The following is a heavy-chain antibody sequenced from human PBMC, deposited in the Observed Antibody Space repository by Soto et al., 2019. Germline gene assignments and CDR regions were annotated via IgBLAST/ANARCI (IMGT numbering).Heavy chain of an antibody. V-gene: IGHV1-8*01. CDR3: ARGLRVLVAATTGYWFDP. J-gene: IGHJ5*02. CDR2: MNPNSGNT. D-gene: IGHD2-15*01. CDR1: GYTFTSYD. Sequence: QVQLVQSGAEVKKPGASVKVSCKASGYTFTSYDINWVRQATGQGLEWMGWMNPNSGNTGYAQKFQGRVTMTRNTSISTAYMELSSLRSEDTAVYYCARGLRVLVAATTGYWFDPWGQGTLVTVSS.